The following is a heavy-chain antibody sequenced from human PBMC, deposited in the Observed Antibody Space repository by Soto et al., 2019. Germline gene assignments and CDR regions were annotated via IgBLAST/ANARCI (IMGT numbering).Heavy chain of an antibody. D-gene: IGHD1-26*01. Sequence: LRLSCAASGFSFRDYDMHWVRQRKGKGLEWVSALGAARDPYYVGSVKGRFSVSRDNAQNSLFLQMNNLRVDDTAVYFCARAYLGRLPRRADYYYAMDVWGRGTTVTVSS. CDR2: LGAARDP. J-gene: IGHJ6*02. CDR3: ARAYLGRLPRRADYYYAMDV. CDR1: GFSFRDYD. V-gene: IGHV3-13*05.